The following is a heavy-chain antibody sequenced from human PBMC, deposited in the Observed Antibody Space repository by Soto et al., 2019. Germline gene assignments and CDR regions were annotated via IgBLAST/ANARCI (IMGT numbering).Heavy chain of an antibody. J-gene: IGHJ4*02. CDR3: TRDGDYGYSLAY. CDR2: ISHRGSP. CDR1: GASISKGKW. Sequence: QVQLQESGPGLVKPSETLTLTCAVSGASISKGKWWSWVRQPPGKGLEWIGEISHRGSPNYNPALRSRVTIEVDKSKHQISLKFSVTAADTAMYYCTRDGDYGYSLAYWGQGTLVTVSS. D-gene: IGHD2-21*01. V-gene: IGHV4-4*02.